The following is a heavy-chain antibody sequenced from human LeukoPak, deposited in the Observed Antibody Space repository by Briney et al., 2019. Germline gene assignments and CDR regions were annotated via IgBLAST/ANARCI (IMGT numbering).Heavy chain of an antibody. J-gene: IGHJ6*03. D-gene: IGHD3-22*01. CDR3: TRAFSSNYYDSSGYLHYYYYYMDV. V-gene: IGHV3-49*03. CDR1: GYTLGGYA. CDR2: IRSKEYDGIT. Sequence: GGSLRLSCTASGYTLGGYAMSWFRQAPRKGLEWGGFIRSKEYDGITGYAACVKVKFTRSRDDSKRIAYLQLNSLKTDDTAVHYCTRAFSSNYYDSSGYLHYYYYYMDVWGKGTTVTVSS.